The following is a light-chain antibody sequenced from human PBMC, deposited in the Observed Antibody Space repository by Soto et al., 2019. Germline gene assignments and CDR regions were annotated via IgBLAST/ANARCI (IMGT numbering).Light chain of an antibody. Sequence: ESVFTEARGTLTLSPGDRASLSCRASQTITSSFLPWYQQKPGQAPRLLISAASSRATGIPDRFSGSGSETDFTLTISRLEPEDFAVYFRQQYGSSPPTFGQGTTVDIK. CDR1: QTITSSF. CDR3: QQYGSSPPT. J-gene: IGKJ1*01. CDR2: AAS. V-gene: IGKV3-20*01.